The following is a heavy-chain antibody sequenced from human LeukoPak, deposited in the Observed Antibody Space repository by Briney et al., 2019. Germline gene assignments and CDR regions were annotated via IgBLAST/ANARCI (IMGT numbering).Heavy chain of an antibody. J-gene: IGHJ5*02. Sequence: GASVKVSCKASGYTFTGYYIYWVRQAPGQGLEWMGRINPNSGGTNYAQKFQGRVTMTRDTSISTAYMELNRLTSDDTAVYYCAREPMVRDFNWFDPWGQGTLVTVSS. CDR2: INPNSGGT. CDR1: GYTFTGYY. V-gene: IGHV1-2*06. CDR3: AREPMVRDFNWFDP. D-gene: IGHD3-10*01.